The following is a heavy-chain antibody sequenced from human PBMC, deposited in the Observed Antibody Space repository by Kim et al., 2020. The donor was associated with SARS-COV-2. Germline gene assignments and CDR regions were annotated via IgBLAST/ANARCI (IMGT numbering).Heavy chain of an antibody. V-gene: IGHV3-30-3*02. D-gene: IGHD1-1*01. J-gene: IGHJ6*01. CDR3: AKTSEQMHLDCRYYVM. CDR2: ISYEGSNK. Sequence: VISYEGSNKYYADSVKGRFTISRDNSKNSLYLQMSSLTADDTAVYYCAKTSEQMHLDCRYYVM.